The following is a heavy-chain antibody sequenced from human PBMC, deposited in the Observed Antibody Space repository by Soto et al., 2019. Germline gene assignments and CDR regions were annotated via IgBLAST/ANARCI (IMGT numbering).Heavy chain of an antibody. CDR3: VYGSGSYYRNSYYYYGMDV. J-gene: IGHJ6*02. CDR2: IIPIFGTA. V-gene: IGHV1-69*13. D-gene: IGHD3-10*01. Sequence: SVKVSCKASGGTFSSYAISWVRQAPGQGLEWMGGIIPIFGTANYAQKFQGRVTITADESTSTAYMELSSLRSEDTAVYYCVYGSGSYYRNSYYYYGMDVWGQGTTVTVSS. CDR1: GGTFSSYA.